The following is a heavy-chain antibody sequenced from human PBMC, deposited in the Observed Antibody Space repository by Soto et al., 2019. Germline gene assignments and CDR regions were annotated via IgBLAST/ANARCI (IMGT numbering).Heavy chain of an antibody. J-gene: IGHJ4*01. CDR3: ATIRVRGGPLRFED. CDR2: VLPISGST. V-gene: IGHV1-69*06. Sequence: QVQLVQSGAEVRKPGSSVKVSCKTSGGLISKYSFNWVRPAPGQGLEWMGGVLPISGSTDHAQKFHGRLTITADRYTYITDMELSRLRSDDTANYYCATIRVRGGPLRFEDGGQGMLISVSS. D-gene: IGHD2-15*01. CDR1: GGLISKYS.